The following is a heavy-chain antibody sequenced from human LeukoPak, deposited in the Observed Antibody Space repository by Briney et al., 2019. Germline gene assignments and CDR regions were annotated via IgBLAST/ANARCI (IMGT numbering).Heavy chain of an antibody. D-gene: IGHD3-10*01. CDR3: AKDPGAHYYGSGSYRRGSYFDY. CDR2: INHSGST. J-gene: IGHJ4*02. CDR1: GGSFSGYY. V-gene: IGHV4-34*01. Sequence: PSETLSLTCAVYGGSFSGYYWSWIRQPPGKGLEWIGEINHSGSTNYNPSLKSRVTISVDTSKNQFSLKLSSVTAADTAVYYCAKDPGAHYYGSGSYRRGSYFDYWGQGTLVTVSS.